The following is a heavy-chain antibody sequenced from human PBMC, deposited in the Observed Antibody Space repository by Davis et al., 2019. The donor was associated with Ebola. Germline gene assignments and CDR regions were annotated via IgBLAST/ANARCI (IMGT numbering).Heavy chain of an antibody. Sequence: GGSLRLSCAASGFTFSAYSMNWVRQAPGKGLEWVSCLSGTSAYKYYAVSVRGRFTISRDNAQNSVYLQMNNLRAEDTAVYYCARDDDILSGGMDVWGKGTTVTVSS. V-gene: IGHV3-21*06. J-gene: IGHJ6*04. CDR3: ARDDDILSGGMDV. D-gene: IGHD3-9*01. CDR1: GFTFSAYS. CDR2: LSGTSAYK.